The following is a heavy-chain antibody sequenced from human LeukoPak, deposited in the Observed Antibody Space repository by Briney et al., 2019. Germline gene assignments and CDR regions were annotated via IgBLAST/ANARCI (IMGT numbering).Heavy chain of an antibody. V-gene: IGHV4-4*07. Sequence: SETLSLTRIVSVGSISSYYWSWIRPPAGKGREWIGRIHTSGKTNYNRSLKSRITISVDKSKNQFSLKLSSVTAADTAVYYCARDLSGYDYYYYYMDVWGKGTTVTVSS. D-gene: IGHD5-12*01. CDR1: VGSISSYY. CDR3: ARDLSGYDYYYYYMDV. CDR2: IHTSGKT. J-gene: IGHJ6*03.